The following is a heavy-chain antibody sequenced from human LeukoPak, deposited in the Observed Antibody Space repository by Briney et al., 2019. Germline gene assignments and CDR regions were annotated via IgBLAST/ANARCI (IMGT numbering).Heavy chain of an antibody. CDR2: INPNSGGT. D-gene: IGHD6-13*01. CDR1: GYTFTGYY. V-gene: IGHV1-2*02. J-gene: IGHJ5*02. CDR3: ARERPKAAAGTRSVWFDP. Sequence: GASVKVSCKASGYTFTGYYMHWVRQAPGQGLEWMGWINPNSGGTNYAQKFQGRVTMTRDTSISTAYMELSRLRSDDTAVYYCARERPKAAAGTRSVWFDPWGQGTLVTVSS.